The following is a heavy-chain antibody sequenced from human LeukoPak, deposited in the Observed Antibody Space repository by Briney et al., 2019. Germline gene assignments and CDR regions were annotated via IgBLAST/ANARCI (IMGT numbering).Heavy chain of an antibody. Sequence: GASVKVSCKTSGYTFTGQYLHWVRQAPGQGLEWMGWINPNSGGTNYAQKFQGRVTMTRDTSISTAYMELSRLRSDDTAVYYCARGRAITFGGVIVTFFDYWGQGTLVTVSS. V-gene: IGHV1-2*02. J-gene: IGHJ4*02. D-gene: IGHD3-16*02. CDR3: ARGRAITFGGVIVTFFDY. CDR1: GYTFTGQY. CDR2: INPNSGGT.